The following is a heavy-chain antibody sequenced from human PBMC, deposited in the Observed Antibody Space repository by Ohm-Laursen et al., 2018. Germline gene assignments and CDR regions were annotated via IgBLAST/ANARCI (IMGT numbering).Heavy chain of an antibody. V-gene: IGHV4-31*03. Sequence: TLSLTCTVSGGSISSGGYYWSWIRQHPGKGLEWIGYIYYSGSTYYNPSLKSRVTISVDTSKNQFSLKLSSVTAADTAVYYCARSGRGHGYNNRILWWYFDLWGRGTLVTVSS. J-gene: IGHJ2*01. CDR1: GGSISSGGYY. CDR3: ARSGRGHGYNNRILWWYFDL. CDR2: IYYSGST. D-gene: IGHD5-24*01.